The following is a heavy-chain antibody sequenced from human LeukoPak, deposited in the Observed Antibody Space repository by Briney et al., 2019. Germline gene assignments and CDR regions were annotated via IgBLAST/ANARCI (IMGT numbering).Heavy chain of an antibody. D-gene: IGHD3-22*01. CDR2: ISGSGGST. Sequence: GGSLRLSCAASGFTFDDYAMSWVRQAPGKGLEWVSAISGSGGSTYYADSVKGRFTISRDNSKNTLYLQMNSLRAEDTAVYYCANLGPYYYDSSGLLGANYFDYWGQGTLVTVSS. V-gene: IGHV3-23*01. J-gene: IGHJ4*02. CDR3: ANLGPYYYDSSGLLGANYFDY. CDR1: GFTFDDYA.